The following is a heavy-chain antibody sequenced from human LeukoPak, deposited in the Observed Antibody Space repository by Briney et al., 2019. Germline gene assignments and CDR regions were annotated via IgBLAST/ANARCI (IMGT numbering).Heavy chain of an antibody. CDR1: GFTFSSYA. CDR3: ARDSRGWCVDY. Sequence: GGSLRLSCAASGFTFSSYAMHWVRQAPGKGLEWVAVISYDGSNKYYADSVKGRFTISRDNSKNTLYLQMNSLRAEDTAVYYCARDSRGWCVDYWGQGTLVTVSS. D-gene: IGHD6-19*01. J-gene: IGHJ4*02. V-gene: IGHV3-30-3*01. CDR2: ISYDGSNK.